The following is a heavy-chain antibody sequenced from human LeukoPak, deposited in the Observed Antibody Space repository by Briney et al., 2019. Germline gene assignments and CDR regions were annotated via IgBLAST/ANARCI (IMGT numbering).Heavy chain of an antibody. D-gene: IGHD2-2*02. J-gene: IGHJ4*02. Sequence: GGSLRLSCAASGFTFSSYAMSWVRQAPGKGLEWVSAISGSGGSTYYADSVKGRFTISRDNSKTTLYLQMNSLRAEDTAVYYCAKEGTAVIPAAIVACFDYWGQGTLVTVSS. CDR2: ISGSGGST. CDR3: AKEGTAVIPAAIVACFDY. CDR1: GFTFSSYA. V-gene: IGHV3-23*01.